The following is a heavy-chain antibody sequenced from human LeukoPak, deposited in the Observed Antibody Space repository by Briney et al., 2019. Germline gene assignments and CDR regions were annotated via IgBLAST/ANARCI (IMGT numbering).Heavy chain of an antibody. CDR1: GGSFSGYY. CDR3: ARFLSGSYYGFDY. Sequence: SETLSLTCAVYGGSFSGYYWSWTRQPPGKGLEWIGYIYYSGSTNYNPSLKSRVTISVDTSKNQFSLKLSSVTAADTAVYYCARFLSGSYYGFDYWGQGTLVTVSS. CDR2: IYYSGST. D-gene: IGHD1-26*01. J-gene: IGHJ4*02. V-gene: IGHV4-59*01.